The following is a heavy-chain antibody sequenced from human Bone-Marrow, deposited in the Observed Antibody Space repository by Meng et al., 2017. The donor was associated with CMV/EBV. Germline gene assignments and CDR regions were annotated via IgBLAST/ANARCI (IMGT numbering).Heavy chain of an antibody. Sequence: GSLRLSCTVSGYSISSGYYWGWIRQPPGKGLEWTGSIYHSGSTYYNPSLKSRVTISVDTSKNQFSLKLSSVTAADTAVYYCAREDGTTVTGDYWGQGTLATVSS. D-gene: IGHD4-17*01. CDR3: AREDGTTVTGDY. V-gene: IGHV4-38-2*02. J-gene: IGHJ4*02. CDR1: GYSISSGYY. CDR2: IYHSGST.